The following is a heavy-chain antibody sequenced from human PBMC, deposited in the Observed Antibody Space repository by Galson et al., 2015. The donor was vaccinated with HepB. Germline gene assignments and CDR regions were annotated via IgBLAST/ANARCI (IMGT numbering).Heavy chain of an antibody. J-gene: IGHJ5*02. Sequence: SLRLSCAASGFTFDDYAMHWVRQAPGKGLEWVSGISWNSGSIGYADSVKGRFTISRDNAKNSLYLQMNSLRAEDTALYYCAKDRHRTVTTGFDPWGQGTLVTVSS. D-gene: IGHD4-17*01. CDR1: GFTFDDYA. V-gene: IGHV3-9*01. CDR2: ISWNSGSI. CDR3: AKDRHRTVTTGFDP.